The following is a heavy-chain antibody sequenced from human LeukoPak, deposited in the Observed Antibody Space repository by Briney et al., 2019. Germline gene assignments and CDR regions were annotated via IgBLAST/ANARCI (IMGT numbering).Heavy chain of an antibody. D-gene: IGHD1-1*01. V-gene: IGHV3-15*01. CDR2: IKSKTDGGTT. Sequence: GGSLRLSCAASGFTFSNAWMSWVRQAPGKGLEWVGSIKSKTDGGTTDYAAPVKGRFTISRDDSKNTLYLQMNSLKTEDTAVYYCTTGDDFVYYYYYMDVWGKGTTVTVSS. CDR3: TTGDDFVYYYYYMDV. J-gene: IGHJ6*03. CDR1: GFTFSNAW.